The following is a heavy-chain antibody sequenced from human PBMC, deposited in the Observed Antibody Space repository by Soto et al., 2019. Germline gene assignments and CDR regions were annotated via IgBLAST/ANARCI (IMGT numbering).Heavy chain of an antibody. J-gene: IGHJ6*02. CDR1: GGSISSYY. CDR2: IYYSGST. Sequence: PSETLSLTCTVSGGSISSYYWSWIRQPPGKGLEWIGYIYYSGSTNYNPSLKSRVTISVDKSKNQFSLKLSSVTAADTAVYYCARAPCTLRSTDKYCSSTSCYPHPYYYGMDVWGQGTTVTVSS. V-gene: IGHV4-59*01. CDR3: ARAPCTLRSTDKYCSSTSCYPHPYYYGMDV. D-gene: IGHD2-2*01.